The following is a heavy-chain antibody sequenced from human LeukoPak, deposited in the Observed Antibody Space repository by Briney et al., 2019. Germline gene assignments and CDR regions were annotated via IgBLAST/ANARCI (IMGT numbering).Heavy chain of an antibody. J-gene: IGHJ3*02. D-gene: IGHD6-19*01. CDR3: AKDRARLAYDAFDI. Sequence: PGGSLRLSCAASGFTFSSYCMNWVRQAPGKGLEWVSSISSSSSYIYYADSVKGRFTISRDNSKNTLYLQMNSLRAEDTAVYYCAKDRARLAYDAFDIWGQGTMVTVSS. CDR2: ISSSSSYI. V-gene: IGHV3-21*04. CDR1: GFTFSSYC.